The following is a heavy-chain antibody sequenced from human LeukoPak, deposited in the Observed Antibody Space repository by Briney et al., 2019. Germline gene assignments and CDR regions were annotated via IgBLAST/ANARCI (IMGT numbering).Heavy chain of an antibody. CDR2: IIPIFGTA. CDR3: ARAESWVLNWFDP. V-gene: IGHV1-69*13. J-gene: IGHJ5*02. Sequence: GASVKVSCKASGGTFSSYAISWVRQAPGQGLEWMGGIIPIFGTANYAQKFQGRVTITADEYTSTAYMELSSLRSEDTAVYYCARAESWVLNWFDPWGQGTLVTVSS. CDR1: GGTFSSYA. D-gene: IGHD3-9*01.